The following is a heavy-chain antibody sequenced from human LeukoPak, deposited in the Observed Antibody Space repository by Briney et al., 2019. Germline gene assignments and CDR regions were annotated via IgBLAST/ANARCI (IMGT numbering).Heavy chain of an antibody. CDR3: ARGGYSGFDV. CDR1: GFTFSSYS. D-gene: IGHD5-12*01. CDR2: IGKGGDT. Sequence: GGSLRLSCAASGFTFSSYSMNWVRQATGEGLEWVSGIGKGGDTYYVGSVKGRFTISRENAKNSLYLQMNSLRSGDTAVYYCARGGYSGFDVWGQGTVVTVSS. V-gene: IGHV3-13*04. J-gene: IGHJ3*01.